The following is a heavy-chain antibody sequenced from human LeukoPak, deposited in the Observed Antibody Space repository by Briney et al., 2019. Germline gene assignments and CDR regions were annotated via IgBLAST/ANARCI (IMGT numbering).Heavy chain of an antibody. V-gene: IGHV1-2*04. J-gene: IGHJ4*02. CDR3: ARVLGYSSSWYFGELDY. Sequence: ASVKVSCKASGYTFTGYYMHWVRQAPGQGLEWMGWINPNSGGTNYAQKFQGWVTMTRDTSISTAYMELSRLRSDDTAVYYCARVLGYSSSWYFGELDYWGQGTLVTVSS. D-gene: IGHD6-13*01. CDR1: GYTFTGYY. CDR2: INPNSGGT.